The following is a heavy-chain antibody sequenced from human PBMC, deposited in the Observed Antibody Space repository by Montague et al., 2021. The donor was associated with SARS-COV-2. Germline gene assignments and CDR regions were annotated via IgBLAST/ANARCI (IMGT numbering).Heavy chain of an antibody. V-gene: IGHV3-30*04. CDR1: GFTFSSYA. D-gene: IGHD3-10*01. Sequence: SLRLSCAASGFTFSSYAMHWVRQAPGKGLEWVAVIAYDGSNKYYADSVKGRFTISRDSSKNTLYLQMNSLRAADTAVYYCARPRSGSYYNPIDYWGQGTLVTVSS. CDR2: IAYDGSNK. J-gene: IGHJ4*02. CDR3: ARPRSGSYYNPIDY.